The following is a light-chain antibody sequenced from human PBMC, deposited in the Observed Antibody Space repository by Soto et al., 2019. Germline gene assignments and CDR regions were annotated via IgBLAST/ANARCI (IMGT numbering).Light chain of an antibody. V-gene: IGLV2-14*01. CDR1: SSDVGGYNY. Sequence: QSALTQPASVSGSPGQSITISCTGTSSDVGGYNYVSWYQQHPGKAPKVMIYEVTNRPSGVSNRFSGSKSGNTASLTISGLQAEDEADYYGNSYTRSSTVVFGGGTKLTGL. J-gene: IGLJ2*01. CDR2: EVT. CDR3: NSYTRSSTVV.